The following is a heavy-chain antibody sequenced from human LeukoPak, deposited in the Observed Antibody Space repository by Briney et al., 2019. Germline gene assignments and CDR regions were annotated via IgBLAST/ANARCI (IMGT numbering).Heavy chain of an antibody. J-gene: IGHJ4*02. CDR2: ISYDGTNK. Sequence: GGSLRLSCAASGFTFSSYAVHWVRQAPGKGLEWVAFISYDGTNKFYADSVKGRFTISRDNSDNTLYLQMKSLRPDDTAVFYCARVSPAGANFDYWGQGTLVTVSS. CDR3: ARVSPAGANFDY. CDR1: GFTFSSYA. V-gene: IGHV3-30-3*01. D-gene: IGHD7-27*01.